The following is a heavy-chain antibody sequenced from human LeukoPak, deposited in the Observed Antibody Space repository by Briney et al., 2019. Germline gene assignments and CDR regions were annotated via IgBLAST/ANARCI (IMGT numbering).Heavy chain of an antibody. V-gene: IGHV4-59*08. CDR3: ARHESGWCVWFDP. J-gene: IGHJ5*02. CDR1: GGSISSYY. Sequence: SETLSLTCTVSGGSISSYYWSWIRQPPGKGLEWIGYIYYSGSTNYNPSLKSRVTISVDTSKNQFSLKLSSVTAADTAVYHCARHESGWCVWFDPWGQGTLVTVSS. D-gene: IGHD6-19*01. CDR2: IYYSGST.